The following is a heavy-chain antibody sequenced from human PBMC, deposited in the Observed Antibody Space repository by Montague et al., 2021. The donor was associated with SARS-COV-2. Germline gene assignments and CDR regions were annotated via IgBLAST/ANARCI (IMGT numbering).Heavy chain of an antibody. J-gene: IGHJ3*02. CDR1: GGSISGGGYY. CDR3: VRARTRITMIVVVSDAFDI. Sequence: TLSLTCTVSGGSISGGGYYWSWIRQHPGKGLEWIGYIYYGGSTYYNPSLKSRVTISVDTSKNQFSLKLSSVTAADTAVYYCVRARTRITMIVVVSDAFDIWGQGTMVTVSS. D-gene: IGHD3-22*01. V-gene: IGHV4-31*03. CDR2: IYYGGST.